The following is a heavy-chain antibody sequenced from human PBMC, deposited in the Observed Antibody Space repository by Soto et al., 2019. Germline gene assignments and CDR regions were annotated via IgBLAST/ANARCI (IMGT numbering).Heavy chain of an antibody. CDR2: IIPFAGTH. CDR3: VTAASIFGAASDY. J-gene: IGHJ4*02. D-gene: IGHD3-3*01. CDR1: GDTFSSHS. Sequence: QVQLVQSGAEVKKPGSSVKVSCKASGDTFSSHSFTWVRQAPGQGLEWMGRIIPFAGTHSHAQKFKGRVTMAADASAAPVYMEPTSLRTDDTGLYYCVTAASIFGAASDYGGSGTLVSVSS. V-gene: IGHV1-69*08.